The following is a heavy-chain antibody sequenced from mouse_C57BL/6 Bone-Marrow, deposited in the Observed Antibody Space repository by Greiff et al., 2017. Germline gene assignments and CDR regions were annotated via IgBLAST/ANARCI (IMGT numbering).Heavy chain of an antibody. Sequence: EVKLQESVAELVRPGASVKLSCTASGFTIKNTYMHWVKQRPEQGLEWIGRIDPANGNTKYAPKFQGKATITADTSSHTAYLQLSSLTSADTAIYCFARSRNYYAMDYWGQGTSVTVSS. CDR3: ARSRNYYAMDY. CDR1: GFTIKNTY. J-gene: IGHJ4*01. CDR2: IDPANGNT. V-gene: IGHV14-3*01.